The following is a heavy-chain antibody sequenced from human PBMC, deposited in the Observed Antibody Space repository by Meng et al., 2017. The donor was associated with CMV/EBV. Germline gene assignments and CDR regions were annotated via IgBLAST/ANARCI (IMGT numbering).Heavy chain of an antibody. CDR2: SDTSNAST. CDR1: TGYA. V-gene: IGHV1-3*04. J-gene: IGHJ5*02. CDR3: ARGTAVVVPAAMYPGHWVDP. D-gene: IGHD2-2*01. Sequence: TGYAIQWVRHDTGQRHGREGWSDTSNASTKYSQKYKGRVTGTRDTSAGTAYMELGSMRSEDTAVYYCARGTAVVVPAAMYPGHWVDPWGQGTLVTVSS.